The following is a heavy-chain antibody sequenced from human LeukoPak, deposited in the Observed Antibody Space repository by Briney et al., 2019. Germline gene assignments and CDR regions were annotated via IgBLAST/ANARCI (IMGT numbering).Heavy chain of an antibody. Sequence: SETLSLTCTVSGVSISSYYWSWLRQPPGKGLEWIGYIYYSGSTNYNPSLKSRVTISVDTSKNQFSLKLSSVTAADTAVYYCARTSSSGYYFRWFDPWGQGTLVTVSS. CDR2: IYYSGST. CDR3: ARTSSSGYYFRWFDP. J-gene: IGHJ5*02. CDR1: GVSISSYY. V-gene: IGHV4-59*01. D-gene: IGHD3-22*01.